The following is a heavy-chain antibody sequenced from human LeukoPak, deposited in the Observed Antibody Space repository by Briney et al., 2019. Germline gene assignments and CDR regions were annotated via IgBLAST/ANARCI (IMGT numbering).Heavy chain of an antibody. D-gene: IGHD6-13*01. J-gene: IGHJ4*02. CDR1: GYSFTSYW. CDR3: ARPLDSSSWYGPLDY. Sequence: GESLKISCKGSGYSFTSYWIGWVRPMPGKGLEWMGIIYPGDSDTRYSLSFQGQVTISADKSISTAYLQWSSLKASDTAMYYCARPLDSSSWYGPLDYWGQGTLVTVSS. V-gene: IGHV5-51*01. CDR2: IYPGDSDT.